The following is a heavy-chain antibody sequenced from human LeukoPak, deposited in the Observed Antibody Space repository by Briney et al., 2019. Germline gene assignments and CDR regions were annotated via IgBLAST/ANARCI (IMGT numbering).Heavy chain of an antibody. Sequence: SVKVSCKASGGTFSSYAISWVRQAPGQGLEWMGGVIPIFGTADYAQKFQGRVTITADESTSTAYMELSSLRSEDTAVYYCASDYYGSGSYKGYWGQGTLVTVSS. V-gene: IGHV1-69*01. CDR1: GGTFSSYA. J-gene: IGHJ4*02. D-gene: IGHD3-10*01. CDR3: ASDYYGSGSYKGY. CDR2: VIPIFGTA.